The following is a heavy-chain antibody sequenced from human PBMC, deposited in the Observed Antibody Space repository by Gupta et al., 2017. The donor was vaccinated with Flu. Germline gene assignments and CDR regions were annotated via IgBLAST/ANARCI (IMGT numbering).Heavy chain of an antibody. J-gene: IGHJ4*02. CDR2: TYYRSKWGD. Sequence: QVQLQQSGPGLVKPSQPLSLTCAIYGDSVPSNSAAWNWIRQSPSRGLEWLGSTYYRSKWGDDYAESVKSRITINPDTSKNQFSLQLNSVTPEDTAVYFCARERQRLGQEAEGNFDYWGQGTLVTVSS. D-gene: IGHD6-25*01. CDR3: ARERQRLGQEAEGNFDY. V-gene: IGHV6-1*01. CDR1: GDSVPSNSAA.